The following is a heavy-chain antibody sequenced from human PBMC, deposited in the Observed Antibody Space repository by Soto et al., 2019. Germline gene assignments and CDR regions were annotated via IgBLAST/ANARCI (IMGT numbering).Heavy chain of an antibody. J-gene: IGHJ3*01. Sequence: QVQLQESGPGLVKPSGTLSLTCAVSGDSITNSRWWTWVRQPPGKGLEWIGDILHSGETNYNPSLKXGVFISVDKSHNQFSLRVSSVTAADTAVYYCAYSTGWYRHDVWGQGTLVTVSS. D-gene: IGHD6-19*01. CDR2: ILHSGET. CDR3: AYSTGWYRHDV. V-gene: IGHV4-4*02. CDR1: GDSITNSRW.